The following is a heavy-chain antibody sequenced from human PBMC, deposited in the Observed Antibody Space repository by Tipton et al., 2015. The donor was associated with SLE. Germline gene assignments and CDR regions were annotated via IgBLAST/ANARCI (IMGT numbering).Heavy chain of an antibody. CDR1: GTSISNYC. J-gene: IGHJ4*02. V-gene: IGHV4-59*01. CDR3: ARERYCSGASCYAPDY. D-gene: IGHD2-2*01. Sequence: LRLSCSVSGTSISNYCWSWIRQPPGKGLEWIGYISYSGNANYNPSLKSRVTISVDTSKNQFSLKLKSVTAADSAVYYCARERYCSGASCYAPDYWGQGTLVTVSS. CDR2: ISYSGNA.